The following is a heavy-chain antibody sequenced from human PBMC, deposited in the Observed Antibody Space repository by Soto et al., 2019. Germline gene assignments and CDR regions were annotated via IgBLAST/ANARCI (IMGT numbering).Heavy chain of an antibody. J-gene: IGHJ4*02. Sequence: GGSLRLSCAASGFTFSSYAMHWVRQAPGKGLEWVAVISYDGSNKYYADSVKGRFTISRDNSKNTLYLQMNSLRAEDTAVYYCARETLPAATWAPFDYWGQGTLVTLL. V-gene: IGHV3-30-3*01. CDR2: ISYDGSNK. D-gene: IGHD2-2*01. CDR3: ARETLPAATWAPFDY. CDR1: GFTFSSYA.